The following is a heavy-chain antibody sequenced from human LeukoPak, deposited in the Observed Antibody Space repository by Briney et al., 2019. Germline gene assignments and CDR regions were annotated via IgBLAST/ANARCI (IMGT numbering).Heavy chain of an antibody. CDR1: GFTFSSYW. CDR2: IKQDGSEK. D-gene: IGHD4/OR15-4a*01. V-gene: IGHV3-7*03. CDR3: VTTNYIAGTFDY. Sequence: GGSLRLPCAAPGFTFSSYWMSWVRQAPGKGLEWVANIKQDGSEKYYVDSVKGRFTISRDNAKNSLSLQVNSLRAEDTAVYYCVTTNYIAGTFDYWGQGTLVTVSS. J-gene: IGHJ4*02.